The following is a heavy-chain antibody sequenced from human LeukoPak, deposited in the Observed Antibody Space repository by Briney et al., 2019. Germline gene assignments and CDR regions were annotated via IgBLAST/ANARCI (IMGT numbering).Heavy chain of an antibody. CDR3: ARRVGSSWQLDS. Sequence: GESLKISCMVSGYTFTNYWIGWLRQMPGKGLEWMGIIYPGDSDTRYSPSFQGQVTFSADKSITTAYLQWSSLKASDTAMYYCARRVGSSWQLDSWGQGTLVTVSS. J-gene: IGHJ4*02. CDR2: IYPGDSDT. V-gene: IGHV5-51*01. CDR1: GYTFTNYW. D-gene: IGHD6-13*01.